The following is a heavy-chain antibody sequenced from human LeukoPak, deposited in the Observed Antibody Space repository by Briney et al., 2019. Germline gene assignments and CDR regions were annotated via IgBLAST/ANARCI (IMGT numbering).Heavy chain of an antibody. CDR3: ARAWNGCSDY. J-gene: IGHJ4*02. CDR2: ISGYNGNT. V-gene: IGHV1-18*01. D-gene: IGHD4/OR15-4a*01. CDR1: GYTFTSYG. Sequence: ASVKVSCTASGYTFTSYGMGWVRQAPGQGLEWIGWISGYNGNTNYAQKLQDRVTMTTDTSTSTAYMELRSLRSDDTAVYYCARAWNGCSDYWGQGTLVTVSS.